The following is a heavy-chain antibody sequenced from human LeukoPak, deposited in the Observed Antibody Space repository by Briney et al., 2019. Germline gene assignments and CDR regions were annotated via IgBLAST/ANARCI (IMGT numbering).Heavy chain of an antibody. V-gene: IGHV1-3*01. Sequence: GASVKVSCKASGYTFTSYAMHWVRQAPGQRLEWMGWINAGNGNTKYSQKFQGRVTITRDTSASTAYMELSSLRSEDTAVYYCARDLRRGHGDYDYWGQGTLVTVSS. CDR2: INAGNGNT. CDR3: ARDLRRGHGDYDY. J-gene: IGHJ4*02. D-gene: IGHD4-17*01. CDR1: GYTFTSYA.